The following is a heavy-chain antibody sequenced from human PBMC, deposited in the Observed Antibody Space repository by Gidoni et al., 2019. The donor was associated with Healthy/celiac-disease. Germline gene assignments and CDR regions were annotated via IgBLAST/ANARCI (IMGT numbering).Heavy chain of an antibody. V-gene: IGHV1-69*01. Sequence: QVQLVQSGAEVKKPGSSVKVSCKASGGTFSSYAISWVRQAPGQGLEWMGGIIPIFGTANYAQKFQGRVTITADESTSTAYMELSSLRSEDTAVYYCAREECSSTSCYRRWGMAMDVWGQGTTVTVSS. CDR2: IIPIFGTA. CDR3: AREECSSTSCYRRWGMAMDV. D-gene: IGHD2-2*02. CDR1: GGTFSSYA. J-gene: IGHJ6*02.